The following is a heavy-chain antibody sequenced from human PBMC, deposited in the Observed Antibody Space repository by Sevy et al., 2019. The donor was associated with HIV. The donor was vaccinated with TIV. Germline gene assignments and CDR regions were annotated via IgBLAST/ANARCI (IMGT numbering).Heavy chain of an antibody. V-gene: IGHV3-21*01. D-gene: IGHD6-19*01. CDR3: ARDRTIAVAGMDV. Sequence: GGSLRLSCAASGFTFSSYSMNWVRQAPGKGLEWVSSISSSSSYIYYADSVKGRFTISRDNAKNSRYLQMNSLRAEDTAVYYCARDRTIAVAGMDVWGQGTTVTVSS. CDR1: GFTFSSYS. CDR2: ISSSSSYI. J-gene: IGHJ6*02.